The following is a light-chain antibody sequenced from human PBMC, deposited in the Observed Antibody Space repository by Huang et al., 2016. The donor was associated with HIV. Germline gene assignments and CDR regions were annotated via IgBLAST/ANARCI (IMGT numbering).Light chain of an antibody. Sequence: EIVMTQSPATLSVSPGERATLSCRASQGVSNNIGWYQQKPGQTPRLLIHGASTRDTGIPAKFSGRGSGTDFTLTITSLQPEDSAVYYCQHYNNWPPWTFGPGTQVEI. CDR2: GAS. J-gene: IGKJ1*01. V-gene: IGKV3D-15*01. CDR3: QHYNNWPPWT. CDR1: QGVSNN.